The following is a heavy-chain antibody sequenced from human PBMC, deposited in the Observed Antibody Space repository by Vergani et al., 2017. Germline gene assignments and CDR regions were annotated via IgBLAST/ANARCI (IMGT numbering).Heavy chain of an antibody. J-gene: IGHJ6*03. CDR1: GGSISSGGYY. Sequence: QVQLQESGPGLVKPSQTLSLTCTVSGGSISSGGYYWSWIRQHPGKGLEWIGYIYYSGSTYYNPSLKSRVTISVDTSKNQFSLKLSSVTAADTAVYYCARGTDSINYYYYYMDVWGKGTTVTVSS. V-gene: IGHV4-31*03. CDR3: ARGTDSINYYYYYMDV. D-gene: IGHD2-21*01. CDR2: IYYSGST.